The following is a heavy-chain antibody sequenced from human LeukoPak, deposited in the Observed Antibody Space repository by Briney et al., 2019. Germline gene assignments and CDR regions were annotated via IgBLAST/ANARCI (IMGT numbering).Heavy chain of an antibody. CDR2: IEASSHGGTT. CDR1: GFTFGGHT. Sequence: PGGSLRLSCTTSGFTFGGHTMHWVRQAPGKGLEWVGFIEASSHGGTTEYAASVKGRFTISRDDSKSIAHLQMNSLKTEDTAVYYCTRAPGDTDSWYSFDYWGQGTLVTVSS. D-gene: IGHD6-13*01. CDR3: TRAPGDTDSWYSFDY. J-gene: IGHJ4*02. V-gene: IGHV3-49*04.